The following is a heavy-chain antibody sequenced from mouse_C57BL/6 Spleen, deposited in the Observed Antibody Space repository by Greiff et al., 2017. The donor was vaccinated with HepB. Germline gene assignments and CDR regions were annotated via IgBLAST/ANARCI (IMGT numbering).Heavy chain of an antibody. V-gene: IGHV5-2*01. CDR2: INSDGGST. CDR3: ARHGGSSYDWYFDV. D-gene: IGHD1-1*01. J-gene: IGHJ1*03. Sequence: EVKLMESGGGLVQPGESLKLSCESNEYEFPSHDMSWVRKTPEKRLELVAAINSDGGSTYYPDTMERRFIISRDNTKKTLYLQMSSLRSEATALYYCARHGGSSYDWYFDVWGTGTTVTVSS. CDR1: EYEFPSHD.